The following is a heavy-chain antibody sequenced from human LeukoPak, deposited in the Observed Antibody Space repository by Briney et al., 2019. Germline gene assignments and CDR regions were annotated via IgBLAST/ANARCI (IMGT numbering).Heavy chain of an antibody. Sequence: GGSLRLFCVASGFAFNTYSLSWVRQAPGQGLEWVSSISGSGGSTYYADSVKGRFSISRDNSKNTLHLQMNNLRAEDTAVYYCAKTGGPWDWGQGTLVTVSS. D-gene: IGHD7-27*01. CDR1: GFAFNTYS. CDR3: AKTGGPWD. V-gene: IGHV3-23*01. J-gene: IGHJ4*02. CDR2: ISGSGGST.